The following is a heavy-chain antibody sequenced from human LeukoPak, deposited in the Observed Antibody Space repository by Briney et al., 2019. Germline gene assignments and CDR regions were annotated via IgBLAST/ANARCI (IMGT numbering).Heavy chain of an antibody. D-gene: IGHD2-2*01. CDR1: GFTFSDYY. Sequence: PGGSLRLSCAASGFTFSDYYMHWIRQAPGKGLEWVSYISPSNNTYYTDSVKGRFTISRDNAKNSLYLQMNSLGAEDTAVYYCARERSHCSSTTCAYYSYYMDVSGKGTTVTVSS. CDR3: ARERSHCSSTTCAYYSYYMDV. CDR2: ISPSNNT. V-gene: IGHV3-69-1*02. J-gene: IGHJ6*03.